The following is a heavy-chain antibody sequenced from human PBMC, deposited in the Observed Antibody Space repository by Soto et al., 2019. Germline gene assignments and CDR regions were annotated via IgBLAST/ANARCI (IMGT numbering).Heavy chain of an antibody. CDR2: ISWNSGSI. CDR1: GFTFESYA. D-gene: IGHD6-19*01. J-gene: IGHJ4*02. CDR3: VKDIHEQWLVSHFEY. Sequence: EVQLVESGGGSVQPGRSLRLSCVASGFTFESYAMHRVRQVPGKGLVWVSGISWNSGSIGYEDSVKGRFTISRDNAQKSLYLEMNSLRVEDTAFYYCVKDIHEQWLVSHFEYWGQGALVTVSS. V-gene: IGHV3-9*01.